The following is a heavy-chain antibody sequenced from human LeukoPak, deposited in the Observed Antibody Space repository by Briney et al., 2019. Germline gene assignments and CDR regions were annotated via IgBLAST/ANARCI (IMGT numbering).Heavy chain of an antibody. J-gene: IGHJ4*02. D-gene: IGHD3-22*01. V-gene: IGHV3-30*12. CDR1: GFTFSNNG. CDR2: IQFDESEK. CDR3: ARRAGDYSHPYDY. Sequence: QPGGSLRLSCTASGFTFSNNGMHWVRQAPGKGLEWVAFIQFDESEKYYVDSVKGRFTISRDNSKNTVHLQMNSLRAEDTAMYYCARRAGDYSHPYDYWGQGTLVTVSS.